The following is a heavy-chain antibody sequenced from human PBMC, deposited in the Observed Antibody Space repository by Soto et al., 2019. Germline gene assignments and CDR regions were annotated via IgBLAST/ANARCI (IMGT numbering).Heavy chain of an antibody. D-gene: IGHD4-17*01. V-gene: IGHV3-9*01. CDR1: GFTFDDYA. CDR3: AKDLRPDGVWDFDY. J-gene: IGHJ4*02. Sequence: EVQLVESGGGLVQPGRSLRLSCAASGFTFDDYAMHWVRQAPGKGLEWVSGISWNSGGRTYYADSVKGRFTISRDDSKNTLYLQIISLRAEDTAVYYCAKDLRPDGVWDFDYWGQGTLVTVSS. CDR2: ISWNSGGRT.